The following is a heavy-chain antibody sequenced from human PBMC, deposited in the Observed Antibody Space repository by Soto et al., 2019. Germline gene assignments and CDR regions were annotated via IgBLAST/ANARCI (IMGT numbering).Heavy chain of an antibody. CDR1: GGSFSGYY. CDR3: ARWVTIAAAVADYYYYYMDV. CDR2: INHSGST. D-gene: IGHD6-13*01. V-gene: IGHV4-34*01. J-gene: IGHJ6*03. Sequence: SETLSLTCAVYGGSFSGYYWSWIRQPPGKGLEWIGEINHSGSTNYNPSLKSRVTISVDTSKNQFSLKLSSVTAADTAVYYCARWVTIAAAVADYYYYYMDVWGKGTTVTVSS.